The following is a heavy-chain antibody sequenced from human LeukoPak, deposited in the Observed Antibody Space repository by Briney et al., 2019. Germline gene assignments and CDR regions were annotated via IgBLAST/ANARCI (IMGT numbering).Heavy chain of an antibody. D-gene: IGHD3-3*01. CDR1: RDGKASNTAA. V-gene: IGHV6-1*01. Sequence: SLIWDISRDGKASNTAAWTWIRQSPSRGLEWLGRTYYRSKWYNDYAVSVKSRITINPDTSKNQFSLQLNSVTPEDTAVYYCARMYYDFWSGYYHYYYYMDVWGKGTTVTVSS. J-gene: IGHJ6*03. CDR2: TYYRSKWYN. CDR3: ARMYYDFWSGYYHYYYYMDV.